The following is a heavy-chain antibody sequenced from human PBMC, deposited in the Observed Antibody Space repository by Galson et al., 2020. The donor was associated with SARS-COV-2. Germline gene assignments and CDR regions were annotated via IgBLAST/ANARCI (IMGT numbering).Heavy chain of an antibody. CDR3: TRLRREAFDI. CDR2: IRNKAYGGTT. V-gene: IGHV3-49*03. CDR1: GFTFGDYR. J-gene: IGHJ3*02. Sequence: GESLKISCTASGFTFGDYRMSWFRQAPGKGLEWVGFIRNKAYGGTTEYAASVKGRFTISRDDSKSIAYLQMNSLKTEDTAVYYCTRLRREAFDIGGQGTMVTVAS. D-gene: IGHD1-26*01.